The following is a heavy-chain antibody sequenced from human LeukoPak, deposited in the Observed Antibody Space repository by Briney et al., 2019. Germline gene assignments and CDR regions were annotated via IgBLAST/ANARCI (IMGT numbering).Heavy chain of an antibody. CDR1: GFTFSTYG. CDR3: VKERGPFDAFDV. Sequence: PGGSLRLSCAATGFTFSTYGMHWVRQAPGKGLEGVAVIWSDGNNKFYADSVKGRFTFSRDNSRNTLSLQMNSLGADDTAVYYCVKERGPFDAFDVWGQGTMVTVSS. J-gene: IGHJ3*01. CDR2: IWSDGNNK. V-gene: IGHV3-33*06.